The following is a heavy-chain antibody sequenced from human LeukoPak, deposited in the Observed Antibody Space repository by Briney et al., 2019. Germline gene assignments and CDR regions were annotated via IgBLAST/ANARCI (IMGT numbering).Heavy chain of an antibody. V-gene: IGHV3-21*04. J-gene: IGHJ4*02. CDR1: GFTFSSYS. D-gene: IGHD6-13*01. CDR2: ISSSSSYI. CDR3: ARGLSAAASRNYFDY. Sequence: PGGSLRLSCAASGFTFSSYSMNWVRQAPGKGLEWVSSISSSSSYIYYADSVKGRFTISRDNSKNTLYLQMNSLRAEDTAVYYCARGLSAAASRNYFDYWGQGTLVTVSS.